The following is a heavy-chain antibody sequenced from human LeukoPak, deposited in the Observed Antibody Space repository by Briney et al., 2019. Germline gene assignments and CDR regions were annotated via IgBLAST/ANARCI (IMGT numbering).Heavy chain of an antibody. Sequence: SETLSLTCTVSGGSISSYYWSWIRQPPGKGLEWIGYIYYSGSTKYNPSLKSRVTISVDTSKNQFSLKLSSVTAADTAIYYCAEGRDAYKTGYWGQGTLVTVSS. CDR3: AEGRDAYKTGY. CDR2: IYYSGST. CDR1: GGSISSYY. V-gene: IGHV4-59*01. J-gene: IGHJ4*02. D-gene: IGHD5-24*01.